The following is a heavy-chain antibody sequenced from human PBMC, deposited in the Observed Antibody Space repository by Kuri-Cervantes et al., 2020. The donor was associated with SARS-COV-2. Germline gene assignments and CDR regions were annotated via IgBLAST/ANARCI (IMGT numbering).Heavy chain of an antibody. CDR1: GYTLTELS. CDR2: FDPEDGET. CDR3: ATVPAAMMYWYFEL. J-gene: IGHJ2*01. Sequence: ASVKVSCKVSGYTLTELSMHWVRQAPGKGLEWMGGFDPEDGETIYAQKFQGRVTMTEDTSTDTAYMELSSLRSEDTAVYYCATVPAAMMYWYFELWGRGTLVTVSS. D-gene: IGHD2-2*01. V-gene: IGHV1-24*01.